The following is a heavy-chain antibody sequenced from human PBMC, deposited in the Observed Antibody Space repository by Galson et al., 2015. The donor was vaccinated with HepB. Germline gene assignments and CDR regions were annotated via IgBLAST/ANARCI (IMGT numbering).Heavy chain of an antibody. D-gene: IGHD1-26*01. CDR1: GFTVSSNY. V-gene: IGHV3-66*01. CDR3: ARADWELLLAFDI. CDR2: IYSGGST. Sequence: SLRLSCAASGFTVSSNYMSWVRQAPGKGLEWVSVIYSGGSTYYADSVKGRFTISRDNSKNTLYLQMNSLRAEDTAVYYCARADWELLLAFDIWGQGTMVTVSS. J-gene: IGHJ3*02.